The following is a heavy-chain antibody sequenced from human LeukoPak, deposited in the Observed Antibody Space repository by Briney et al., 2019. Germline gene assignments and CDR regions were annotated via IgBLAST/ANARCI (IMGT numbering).Heavy chain of an antibody. D-gene: IGHD3-10*01. V-gene: IGHV3-23*01. CDR1: GFTFSSYA. J-gene: IGHJ4*02. CDR2: ISGSGCET. Sequence: GGSLRLSCAASGFTFSSYAMSWVRQAPGKGLGWVSAISGSGCETYYADSVKGRFTISRDNSKNTLYLQMNSLRAEDTAVYYCAKDRVVRGVMGAGGYWGQGTLVTVSS. CDR3: AKDRVVRGVMGAGGY.